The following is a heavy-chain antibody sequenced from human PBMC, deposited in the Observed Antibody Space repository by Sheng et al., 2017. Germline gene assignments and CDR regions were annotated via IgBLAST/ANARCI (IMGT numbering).Heavy chain of an antibody. J-gene: IGHJ3*01. D-gene: IGHD5-18*01. CDR2: IYSEGSPT. Sequence: QMQVVESGGGVVQPGRSLRLSCRVSGFTFSNYVMHWVRQTPGKGLEWVAVIYSEGSPTFYADSVKGRLTVSRDNSKNTVDLQMDRLKHEDTGVYYCVKDLHGYGAFDVWGQGTMVTVS. V-gene: IGHV3-30*18. CDR1: GFTFSNYV. CDR3: VKDLHGYGAFDV.